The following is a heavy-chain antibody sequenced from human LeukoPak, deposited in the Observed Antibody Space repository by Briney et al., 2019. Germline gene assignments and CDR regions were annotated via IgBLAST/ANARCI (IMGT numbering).Heavy chain of an antibody. CDR1: GYTFTSYG. Sequence: RASVKVSCKASGYTFTSYGISWVRQAPGQGLEWMGWISAYNGNTNYAQKLQGRVTMTTDTSTSTAYMELRSLRSDDTAVYYCARDGSFYDSSGYTSGDLDYWGQGTLVTVSS. CDR2: ISAYNGNT. V-gene: IGHV1-18*01. CDR3: ARDGSFYDSSGYTSGDLDY. D-gene: IGHD3-22*01. J-gene: IGHJ4*02.